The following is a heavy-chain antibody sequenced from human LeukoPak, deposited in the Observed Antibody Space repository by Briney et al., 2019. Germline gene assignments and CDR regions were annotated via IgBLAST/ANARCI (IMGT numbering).Heavy chain of an antibody. CDR3: ARVGSSSWYPLPSDY. J-gene: IGHJ4*02. Sequence: GASVKVSCKASGYTFTSYGISWVRQAPGQGLEWMGWISAYNGNTNYAQKLQGRVTMTTDTSTSTAYMELRSLRSDDTAVYYCARVGSSSWYPLPSDYWGQGTLVTVSS. CDR2: ISAYNGNT. D-gene: IGHD6-13*01. CDR1: GYTFTSYG. V-gene: IGHV1-18*01.